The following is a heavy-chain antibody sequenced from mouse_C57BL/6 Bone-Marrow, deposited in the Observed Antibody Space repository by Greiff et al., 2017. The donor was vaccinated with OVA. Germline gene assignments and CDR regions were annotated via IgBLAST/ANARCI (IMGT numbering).Heavy chain of an antibody. J-gene: IGHJ1*03. CDR1: GFSLTSYG. Sequence: VQLKESGPGLVAPSQSLSITCNVSGFSLTSYGVHWVRQPPGKGLEWLVVIWSDGSTTYNSALKSRLNIIKYNSNNQVFLKMNSLQTDDTAMYYCARHGARARYWYFDVWGTGTTVTVSS. CDR2: IWSDGST. D-gene: IGHD6-1*01. V-gene: IGHV2-6-1*01. CDR3: ARHGARARYWYFDV.